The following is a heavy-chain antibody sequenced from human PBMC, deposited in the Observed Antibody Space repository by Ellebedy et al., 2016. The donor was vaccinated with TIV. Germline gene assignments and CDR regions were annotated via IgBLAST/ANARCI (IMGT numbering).Heavy chain of an antibody. CDR2: IYYSGST. V-gene: IGHV4-31*01. Sequence: WVRQMPGKGLDWIGYIYYSGSTYYNPSLKSLVTISVDTSKNQFSLKLSSVTAADTAVYYCARGVNWFDPWGQGTLVTVSS. CDR3: ARGVNWFDP. J-gene: IGHJ5*02.